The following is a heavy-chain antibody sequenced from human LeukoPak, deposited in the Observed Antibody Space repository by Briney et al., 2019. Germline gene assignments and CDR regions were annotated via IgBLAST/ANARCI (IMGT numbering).Heavy chain of an antibody. V-gene: IGHV3-48*01. D-gene: IGHD5-18*01. CDR2: ISSSSSTI. CDR3: ARCRGYSYGYADY. CDR1: VLTLSSYS. Sequence: GGSLRLSCAASVLTLSSYSMNWVRQAPGKGRAWVSFISSSSSTIDYADSVKGRSTISRDNAKNSLYLQMNSLRAEDSAVYYCARCRGYSYGYADYWGQGTLVTVSA. J-gene: IGHJ4*02.